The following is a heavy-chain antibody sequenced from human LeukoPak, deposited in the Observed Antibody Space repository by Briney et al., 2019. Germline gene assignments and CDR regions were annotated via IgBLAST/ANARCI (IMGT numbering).Heavy chain of an antibody. J-gene: IGHJ4*02. V-gene: IGHV3-11*06. CDR2: ISSSSIYT. Sequence: GGSLRLSCAASGFALSDYYMSWIRQAPGKGLEWVSYISSSSIYTNYADSVKGRFTISRDNTKNSLYLQMNSLRAEDTAVYYCARDREYYFDYWGQGTLVTVSS. CDR3: ARDREYYFDY. CDR1: GFALSDYY.